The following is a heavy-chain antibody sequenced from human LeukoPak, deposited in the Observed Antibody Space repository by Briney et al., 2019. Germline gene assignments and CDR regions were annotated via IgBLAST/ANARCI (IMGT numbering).Heavy chain of an antibody. V-gene: IGHV1-8*01. Sequence: GASVKVSCKASGYTFTSYDINWVRQATGQGLEWMRWMNPNSGNTGYAQKFQGRVTMTRNTSISTAYMELSSLRSEDTAVYYCARGNSIYDSSGYYLNWFDPWGQGTLVTVSS. CDR2: MNPNSGNT. CDR3: ARGNSIYDSSGYYLNWFDP. D-gene: IGHD3-22*01. J-gene: IGHJ5*02. CDR1: GYTFTSYD.